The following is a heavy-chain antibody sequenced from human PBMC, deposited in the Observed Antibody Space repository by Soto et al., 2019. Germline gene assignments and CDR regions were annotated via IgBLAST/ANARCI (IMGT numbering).Heavy chain of an antibody. CDR2: ISRGGVA. J-gene: IGHJ5*01. CDR3: AKDPSRSPGNWLDS. V-gene: IGHV3-23*03. D-gene: IGHD6-6*01. Sequence: EVQLLESGGGLVQPGGSLRLSCVASGFTFSSYAMSWLRQAPGKELEWVSGISRGGVALYVDSVMGRFTISRENSKNTLFLEMTSLRAEDTATYYCAKDPSRSPGNWLDSWGQGIVVKVSS. CDR1: GFTFSSYA.